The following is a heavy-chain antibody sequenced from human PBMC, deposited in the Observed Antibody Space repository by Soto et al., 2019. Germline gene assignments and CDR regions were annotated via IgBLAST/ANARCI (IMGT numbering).Heavy chain of an antibody. CDR3: VGAGIVDSRPGSGLDY. J-gene: IGHJ4*02. CDR2: IRSKTHGGTT. Sequence: EVQLVESGGGLVQPGRSLRLACSGSGFTFGDYGMSWFRQAPGKGLEGLRFIRSKTHGGTTEYAASVRGRFTISRDDSTAIAYLQLDGLEAEDTAFYFCVGAGIVDSRPGSGLDYWGQGTLVTVSS. CDR1: GFTFGDYG. D-gene: IGHD3-10*01. V-gene: IGHV3-49*03.